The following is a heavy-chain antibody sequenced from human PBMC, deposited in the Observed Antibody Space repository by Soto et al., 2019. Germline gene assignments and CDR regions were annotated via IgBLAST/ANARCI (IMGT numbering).Heavy chain of an antibody. CDR2: IIPIFGTA. Sequence: GAPVKVSCKASGGTFISYAISWVRQAPGQGLEWMGGIIPIFGTANYAQKFQGRVTITADESTSTAYMELSSLRSEDTAVYYCARAPTAGPGAFDIWGQGTMVTVSS. V-gene: IGHV1-69*13. D-gene: IGHD5-18*01. CDR3: ARAPTAGPGAFDI. J-gene: IGHJ3*02. CDR1: GGTFISYA.